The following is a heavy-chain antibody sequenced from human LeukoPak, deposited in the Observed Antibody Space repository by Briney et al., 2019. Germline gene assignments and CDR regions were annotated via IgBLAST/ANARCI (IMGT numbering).Heavy chain of an antibody. Sequence: RSGGSLRLSCAASGFTFSSYAMHWVRQAPGKGLEWVAVISFDGKVSYYADSVKGRFTISRDNSKNMLFLQMNSLRAEDTAVYYCAGAPLTGYYNPLNYWGQGTLVTVSS. CDR1: GFTFSSYA. CDR3: AGAPLTGYYNPLNY. CDR2: ISFDGKVS. V-gene: IGHV3-30*14. D-gene: IGHD3-9*01. J-gene: IGHJ4*02.